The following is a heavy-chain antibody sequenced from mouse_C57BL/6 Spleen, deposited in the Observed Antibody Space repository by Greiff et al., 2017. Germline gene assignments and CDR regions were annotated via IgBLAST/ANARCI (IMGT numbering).Heavy chain of an antibody. V-gene: IGHV1-55*01. J-gene: IGHJ4*01. D-gene: IGHD2-3*01. CDR2: IYPGSGST. CDR3: ARADGYYVYAMDY. Sequence: QVQLQQPGAELVKPGASVKMSCKASGYTFTSYWITWVKQRPGQGLEWIGDIYPGSGSTNSNEKFKSKATLTVDTSSSTAYMQLSSLTSEDSAVYYCARADGYYVYAMDYWGQGTSVTVSS. CDR1: GYTFTSYW.